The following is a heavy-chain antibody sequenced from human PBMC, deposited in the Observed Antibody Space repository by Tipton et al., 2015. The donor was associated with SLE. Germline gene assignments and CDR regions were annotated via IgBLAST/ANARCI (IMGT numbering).Heavy chain of an antibody. Sequence: LRLSCAVSGDSINNHFGSWIRQSPGKGLEWIGYIYYTGSTNYNPSLKSRVTISVDTSKNQFSLKLSSVTAADTAVYYCARALTGYYYGSGLFDYWGQGTLVTVSS. D-gene: IGHD3-10*01. J-gene: IGHJ4*02. CDR1: GDSINNHF. V-gene: IGHV4-59*08. CDR2: IYYTGST. CDR3: ARALTGYYYGSGLFDY.